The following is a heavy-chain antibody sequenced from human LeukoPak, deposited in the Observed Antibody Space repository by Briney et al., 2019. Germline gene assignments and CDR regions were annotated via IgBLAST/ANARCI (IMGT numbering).Heavy chain of an antibody. Sequence: ASVKVSCKASGYTFTSYGISWVRQAPGQGLEWMGWISAYNGNTNYAQKLQGRVTMTTDTSTSTAYMELRSLRSDDTAVYYCARDSGLGSGYYYVLDYWGQGTLVTVSS. V-gene: IGHV1-18*01. D-gene: IGHD3-22*01. CDR3: ARDSGLGSGYYYVLDY. CDR1: GYTFTSYG. CDR2: ISAYNGNT. J-gene: IGHJ4*02.